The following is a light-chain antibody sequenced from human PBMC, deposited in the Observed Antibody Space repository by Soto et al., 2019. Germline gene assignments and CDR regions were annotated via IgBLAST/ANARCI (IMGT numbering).Light chain of an antibody. CDR1: QSVSNNY. V-gene: IGKV3-20*01. Sequence: EMVLTQSPGTLSLSPGERATLSCRASQSVSNNYLAWYQQTPGQAPRLLIYGASNRATGIPDRFSGSGSGTDFTLTISRMKREDFAVYSCQQYGSSGTFDQGTKVEIK. J-gene: IGKJ1*01. CDR3: QQYGSSGT. CDR2: GAS.